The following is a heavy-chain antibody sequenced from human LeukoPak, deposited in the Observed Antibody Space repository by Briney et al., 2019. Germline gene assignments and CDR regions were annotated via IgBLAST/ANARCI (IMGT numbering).Heavy chain of an antibody. V-gene: IGHV3-66*01. J-gene: IGHJ4*02. CDR3: ARGSIAVAGSHPFDY. CDR1: GFTVSSNY. Sequence: GGSLRLSCAASGFTVSSNYMSWVRQAPGKGLEWVPVIYSGGSTYYADSVKGRFTISRDDSKNTLYLQMNSLRAEDTAVYYCARGSIAVAGSHPFDYWGQGTLVTVSS. CDR2: IYSGGST. D-gene: IGHD6-19*01.